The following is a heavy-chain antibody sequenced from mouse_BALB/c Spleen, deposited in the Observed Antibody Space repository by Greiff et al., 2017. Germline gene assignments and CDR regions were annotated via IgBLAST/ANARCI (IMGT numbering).Heavy chain of an antibody. J-gene: IGHJ3*01. D-gene: IGHD4-1*01. CDR2: ISSGGGST. V-gene: IGHV5-12-1*01. CDR1: GFAFSSYD. CDR3: ARHQTGRGAWFAY. Sequence: EVMLVESGGGLVKPGGSLKLSCAASGFAFSSYDMSWVRQTPEKRLEWVAYISSGGGSTYYPDTAKGRFTISRDNAKNTLYLQMSSLKSEDTAMYYCARHQTGRGAWFAYWGQGTLVTVSA.